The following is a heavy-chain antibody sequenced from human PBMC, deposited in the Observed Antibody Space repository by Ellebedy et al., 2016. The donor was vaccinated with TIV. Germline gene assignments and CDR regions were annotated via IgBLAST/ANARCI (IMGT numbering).Heavy chain of an antibody. CDR3: VRDGAYGDYSPGYYGMDV. J-gene: IGHJ6*02. D-gene: IGHD2-15*01. Sequence: GGSLRLSCAASGFTFNSYWMSWVRQAPGKGLEWVANINQDGSRIYYVDSVKGRFTIYRDNAKNSVYLRMNTLRVEDTAVYHCVRDGAYGDYSPGYYGMDVWGQGTTVTVSS. CDR1: GFTFNSYW. V-gene: IGHV3-7*03. CDR2: INQDGSRI.